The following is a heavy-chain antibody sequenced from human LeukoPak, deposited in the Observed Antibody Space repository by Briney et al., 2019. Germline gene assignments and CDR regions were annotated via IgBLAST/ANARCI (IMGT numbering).Heavy chain of an antibody. J-gene: IGHJ4*02. V-gene: IGHV4-61*02. Sequence: SETLSLTCTVSGGSISSGSYYWSWIRQPAGKGLEWIGRIFTSGSTKYNPSLKSRVTISVDTSKNQFSLKLSSVTAADTAVYYCARDSSGGYYYFDYWGQGTLVTVSS. D-gene: IGHD3-22*01. CDR3: ARDSSGGYYYFDY. CDR2: IFTSGST. CDR1: GGSISSGSYY.